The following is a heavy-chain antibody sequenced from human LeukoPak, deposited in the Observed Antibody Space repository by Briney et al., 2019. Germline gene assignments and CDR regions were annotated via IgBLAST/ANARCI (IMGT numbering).Heavy chain of an antibody. D-gene: IGHD6-13*01. CDR1: GFTFSNAW. V-gene: IGHV3-15*01. Sequence: GGSLRLSCAASGFTFSNAWMSWVRQAPGKGLEWVGRIKSKTDGGTTDYAAPVKGRFTISRDDSKNTLYLQMNSLKTEDTAVYYCTRDSRIAAVYYFAYWGQGTLVTVSS. CDR3: TRDSRIAAVYYFAY. CDR2: IKSKTDGGTT. J-gene: IGHJ4*02.